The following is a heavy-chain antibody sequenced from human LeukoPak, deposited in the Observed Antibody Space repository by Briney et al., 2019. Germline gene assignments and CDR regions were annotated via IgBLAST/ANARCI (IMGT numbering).Heavy chain of an antibody. J-gene: IGHJ6*03. CDR3: ARRPFSGSYYFGYYYYMDV. D-gene: IGHD1-26*01. CDR2: INHSGST. Sequence: SSETLSLTCAVYGGSFSGYYWSWIRQPPGKGLEWIGEINHSGSTNYNPSLKSRVTISVDTSKNQFSLKLSSVTAADTAVYYCARRPFSGSYYFGYYYYMDVWGKGTTVTISS. V-gene: IGHV4-34*01. CDR1: GGSFSGYY.